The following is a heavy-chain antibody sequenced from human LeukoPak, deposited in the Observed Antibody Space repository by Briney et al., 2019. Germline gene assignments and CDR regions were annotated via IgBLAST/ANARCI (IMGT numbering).Heavy chain of an antibody. V-gene: IGHV3-48*03. CDR3: AREIHSSSWYPFDY. CDR1: GFTFSSYE. J-gene: IGHJ4*02. CDR2: ISGSGSTI. Sequence: GGSLRLSCAASGFTFSSYEMNWVRQAPGKGLEWVSYISGSGSTIYYADSVKGRFTISRDNAKNSLYLQMNSLRAEDTAVYYCAREIHSSSWYPFDYWGQGTLVTVSS. D-gene: IGHD6-13*01.